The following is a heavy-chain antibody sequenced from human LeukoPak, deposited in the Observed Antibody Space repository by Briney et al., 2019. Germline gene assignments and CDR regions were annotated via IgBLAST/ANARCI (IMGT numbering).Heavy chain of an antibody. CDR2: ISGSGGST. Sequence: GGSLRLSCAASGFTFSNYVMSWVRQAPGKGLEWVSGISGSGGSTYYADSAKGRFTISRDNSKNTVYLQTNSLRAEDTAVYYCAKEWYLLQNLDYWGQGTLVTVSS. D-gene: IGHD1-26*01. CDR1: GFTFSNYV. CDR3: AKEWYLLQNLDY. V-gene: IGHV3-23*01. J-gene: IGHJ4*02.